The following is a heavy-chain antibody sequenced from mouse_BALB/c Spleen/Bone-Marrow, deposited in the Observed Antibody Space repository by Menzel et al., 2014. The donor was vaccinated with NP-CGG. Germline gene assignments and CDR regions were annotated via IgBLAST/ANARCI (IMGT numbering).Heavy chain of an antibody. V-gene: IGHV5-9-2*01. Sequence: EVKLVESGGGLVKSGGSLKLSCAASGFSFNSYGMSWVRQTPEKRLEGVATISCGGSYTFYPDSVKGRFTISRDNAKNNLYLQLSSLRSEDTALYYCARHAYYDQTEVSFVYWGQGTLVTVSA. D-gene: IGHD2-4*01. CDR1: GFSFNSYG. CDR2: ISCGGSYT. CDR3: ARHAYYDQTEVSFVY. J-gene: IGHJ3*01.